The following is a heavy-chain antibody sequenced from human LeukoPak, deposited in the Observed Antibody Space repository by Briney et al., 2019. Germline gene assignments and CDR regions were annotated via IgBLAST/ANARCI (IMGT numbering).Heavy chain of an antibody. V-gene: IGHV3-21*01. J-gene: IGHJ4*02. CDR2: ISGTSSYI. CDR3: ARELQLERLAFGKEGSAFDY. CDR1: GFTSITYT. D-gene: IGHD1-1*01. Sequence: GGSLRLSCAASGFTSITYTMNWVRQAPGKGLEWVSSISGTSSYIYYADSVKGRFTISRDNAKNSLYLQMNRLRADDTAVYYCARELQLERLAFGKEGSAFDYWGQGTLVIVSS.